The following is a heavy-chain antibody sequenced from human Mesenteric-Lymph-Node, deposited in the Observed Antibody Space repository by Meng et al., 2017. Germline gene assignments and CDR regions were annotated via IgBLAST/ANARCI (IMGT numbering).Heavy chain of an antibody. Sequence: GESLKISCAASGFTFSNYWMHWVRQAPGKGLEWVANIKQDGSEKYYVDSVKGRFTISRDNAKNSLYLQMNSLRAEDTAVYYCASCGYINYYYYYGMDVWGQGTTVTVSS. CDR2: IKQDGSEK. CDR1: GFTFSNYW. CDR3: ASCGYINYYYYYGMDV. J-gene: IGHJ6*02. D-gene: IGHD5-18*01. V-gene: IGHV3-7*01.